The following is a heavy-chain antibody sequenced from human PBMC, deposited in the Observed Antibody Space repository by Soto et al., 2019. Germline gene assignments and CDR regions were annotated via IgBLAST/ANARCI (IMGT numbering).Heavy chain of an antibody. CDR2: IIPIFGTA. D-gene: IGHD6-13*01. Sequence: SVKVSCKASGGTFSSYSISWVRQAPGQGLEWMGGIIPIFGTANYAQKFQGRVTITADESTSTAYMELSSLRSEDTAVYYCARVRVAAAGRGPYNWFDPWGQGTLVTVSS. J-gene: IGHJ5*02. V-gene: IGHV1-69*13. CDR3: ARVRVAAAGRGPYNWFDP. CDR1: GGTFSSYS.